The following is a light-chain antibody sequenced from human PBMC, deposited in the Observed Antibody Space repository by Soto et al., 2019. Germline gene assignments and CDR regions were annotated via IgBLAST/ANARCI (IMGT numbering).Light chain of an antibody. J-gene: IGKJ3*01. CDR1: QSISSW. V-gene: IGKV1-5*03. Sequence: DIQMTQSPSTLSASVGDRVTITCRASQSISSWLAWYQQKPGKAPKLLIYKASSLESGVPSRSSGSGSGTEFTLTISSLQPDDFATYYCQQYNSYPLTVGPGTTVDIK. CDR3: QQYNSYPLT. CDR2: KAS.